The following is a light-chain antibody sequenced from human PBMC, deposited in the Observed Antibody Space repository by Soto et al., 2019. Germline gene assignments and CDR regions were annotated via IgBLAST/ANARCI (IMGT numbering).Light chain of an antibody. CDR3: QQDLRHPLT. V-gene: IGKV1-39*01. Sequence: DIEMTQSPSSLSASFGDTVTLTCQARQSVDNYLKWYQQKPGKAPGLLIYAVSTLQSGVPSRFGASGSGTDFTLTISSLPPEDFETYYCQQDLRHPLTFGPGTKVDIK. CDR1: QSVDNY. J-gene: IGKJ3*01. CDR2: AVS.